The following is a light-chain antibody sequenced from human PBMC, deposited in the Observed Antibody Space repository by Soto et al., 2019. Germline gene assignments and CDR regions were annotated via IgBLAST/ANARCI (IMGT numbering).Light chain of an antibody. Sequence: EIVMTQSPATLSVSPGERATLSCRARQSVRSNFLAWYQQKPGQAPRLLIYGASTRAPGIPDRFSGSGSGTDFTLTISKLEPEDFALFYCQQYGNSPLTFGGGTKVDIK. J-gene: IGKJ4*01. CDR3: QQYGNSPLT. CDR2: GAS. CDR1: QSVRSNF. V-gene: IGKV3-20*01.